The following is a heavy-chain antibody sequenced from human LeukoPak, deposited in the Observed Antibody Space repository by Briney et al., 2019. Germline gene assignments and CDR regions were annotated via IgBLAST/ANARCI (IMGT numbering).Heavy chain of an antibody. V-gene: IGHV3-23*01. D-gene: IGHD2-2*02. CDR3: AKPRSHYCSSTSCYTSDHFDY. J-gene: IGHJ4*02. CDR2: ISGSGGST. Sequence: GGSLRLSCAASGFTFSSYSMNWVRQAPGKGLEWVSAISGSGGSTYYADSVKGRFTISRDNSKNTLYLQMNSLRAEDTAVYYYAKPRSHYCSSTSCYTSDHFDYWGQGTLVTVSS. CDR1: GFTFSSYS.